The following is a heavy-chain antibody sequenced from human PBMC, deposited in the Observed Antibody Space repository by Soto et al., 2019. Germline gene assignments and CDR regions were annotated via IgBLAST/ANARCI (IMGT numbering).Heavy chain of an antibody. CDR2: INAGNGNT. D-gene: IGHD6-19*01. J-gene: IGHJ4*02. CDR3: ARAVAVPADFDY. Sequence: QVQLVQSGAEEKKPVASVKVSCKASGYTFTGYAMHWVRQAPGQRLEWMGWINAGNGNTKYSQKFQGRVTITRDTSASTAYMELSSLRSEDTAVYYCARAVAVPADFDYWGPGTLVTVSS. CDR1: GYTFTGYA. V-gene: IGHV1-3*05.